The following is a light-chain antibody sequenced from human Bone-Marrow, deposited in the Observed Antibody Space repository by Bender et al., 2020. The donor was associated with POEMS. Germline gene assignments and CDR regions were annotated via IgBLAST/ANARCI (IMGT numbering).Light chain of an antibody. Sequence: QSALTQPASVSGSPGQSITISCTGTSSDIGGYNYVSWYQQHPGKAPKLVIYDVSHWPSGVSHRFLGSKSGNTASLTIPGLQGEDEADYYCSSHAITNTRIFGGGTKVTVL. CDR3: SSHAITNTRI. CDR1: SSDIGGYNY. V-gene: IGLV2-14*03. J-gene: IGLJ2*01. CDR2: DVS.